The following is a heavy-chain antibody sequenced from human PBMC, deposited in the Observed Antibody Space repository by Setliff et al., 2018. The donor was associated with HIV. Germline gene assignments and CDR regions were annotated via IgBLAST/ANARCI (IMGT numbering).Heavy chain of an antibody. Sequence: AASVKVSCKASGYTFTSYGISWVRQAPGQGLGWMGWINAYNGNTNFAQKLQGRVTMTSDTSTSTAYLELRSLSSDDTAVYYCARDNEAIGWFGDRPDHILLFWGQGTMVTVSS. V-gene: IGHV1-18*01. CDR1: GYTFTSYG. D-gene: IGHD3-10*01. CDR3: ARDNEAIGWFGDRPDHILLF. J-gene: IGHJ3*01. CDR2: INAYNGNT.